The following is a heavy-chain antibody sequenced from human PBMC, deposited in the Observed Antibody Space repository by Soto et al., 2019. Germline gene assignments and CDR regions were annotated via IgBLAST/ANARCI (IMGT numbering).Heavy chain of an antibody. CDR1: GFTFSSYA. CDR2: ISGSGGST. Sequence: EVQLLESGGGLVQPGGSLRLSCAASGFTFSSYAMSWVRQAPGKGLEWVSAISGSGGSTYYGDSVKGRFTISRDNSKNTMYLQMNSLRGEDTAVYYCAKVRDHSSRYYYIPHGGWFDPWGQGPLVPVSS. V-gene: IGHV3-23*01. D-gene: IGHD6-13*01. J-gene: IGHJ5*02. CDR3: AKVRDHSSRYYYIPHGGWFDP.